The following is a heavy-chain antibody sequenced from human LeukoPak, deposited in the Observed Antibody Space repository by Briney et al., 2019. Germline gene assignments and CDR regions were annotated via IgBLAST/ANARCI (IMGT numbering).Heavy chain of an antibody. CDR2: INWNGGST. CDR1: GFTFDDYG. J-gene: IGHJ3*02. V-gene: IGHV3-20*04. CDR3: ARRWNIAAVAVVAFDI. Sequence: PGGSLRLSCAASGFTFDDYGMSWVRQAPGKGLEWVSGINWNGGSTGYADSVKGRFTISRDNAKNSLYLQMNSLRAEDTALYYCARRWNIAAVAVVAFDIWGQGTMVTVSS. D-gene: IGHD6-13*01.